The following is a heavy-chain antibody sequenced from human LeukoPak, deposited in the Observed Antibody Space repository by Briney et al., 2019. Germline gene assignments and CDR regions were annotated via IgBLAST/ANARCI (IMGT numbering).Heavy chain of an antibody. CDR3: ARENYDILTGDSKFDY. CDR2: TYYRSKWYN. CDR1: GDSVSSNSAS. D-gene: IGHD3-9*01. J-gene: IGHJ4*02. V-gene: IGHV6-1*01. Sequence: PSQTLSLTCAVSGDSVSSNSASWNWIRQSPSRGLEWLGRTYYRSKWYNDYAVSVKSRITINPDTSKNQFSLQLNSVTPEDTAVYYCARENYDILTGDSKFDYWGQGTLVTVSS.